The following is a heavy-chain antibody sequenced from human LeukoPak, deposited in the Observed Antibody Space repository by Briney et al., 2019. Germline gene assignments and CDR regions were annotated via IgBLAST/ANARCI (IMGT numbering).Heavy chain of an antibody. D-gene: IGHD3-3*01. J-gene: IGHJ4*02. CDR1: GGSISSGGYS. CDR3: ARADDFWSGYLH. CDR2: IYHSGST. V-gene: IGHV4-30-2*01. Sequence: PSETLSLTCAVSGGSISSGGYSWSWIRQPPGKGLEWIGYIYHSGSTNYNPSLKSRVTISVDTSKNQFSLKLSSVTAADTAVYYCARADDFWSGYLHWGQGTLVTVSS.